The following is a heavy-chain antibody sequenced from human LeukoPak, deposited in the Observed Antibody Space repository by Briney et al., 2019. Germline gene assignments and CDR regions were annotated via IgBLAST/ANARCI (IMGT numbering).Heavy chain of an antibody. D-gene: IGHD3-22*01. V-gene: IGHV3-74*01. Sequence: GGSLRLSCAASGFTFSSYWMHWVRQAPGKGLVWVSRINSGGSSTSYADSVKGRFTISRDNAKNTLYLQMNRLRAEDTAVYYCARAPGWYYDSSGYYYYWYFDLWGRGTLVTVSS. J-gene: IGHJ2*01. CDR2: INSGGSST. CDR3: ARAPGWYYDSSGYYYYWYFDL. CDR1: GFTFSSYW.